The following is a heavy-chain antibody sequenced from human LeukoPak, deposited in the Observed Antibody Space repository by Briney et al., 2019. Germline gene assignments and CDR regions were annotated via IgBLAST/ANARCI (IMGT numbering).Heavy chain of an antibody. CDR3: AKGAADYQDYYFDS. CDR2: ISYDGNID. D-gene: IGHD4-11*01. Sequence: QPGRSLRLSCSASGFTFKNFGMHWVRQAPGKGLEWVAVISYDGNIDYYADSVRGRFTISRGNSKKTLYLQMNSLRTEDTAVYYCAKGAADYQDYYFDSWGQGTLITVSS. V-gene: IGHV3-30*18. J-gene: IGHJ4*02. CDR1: GFTFKNFG.